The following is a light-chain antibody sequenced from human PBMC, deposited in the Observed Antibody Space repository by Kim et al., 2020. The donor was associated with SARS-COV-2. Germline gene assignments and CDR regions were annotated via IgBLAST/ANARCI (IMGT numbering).Light chain of an antibody. CDR1: QSINNW. CDR2: QAS. CDR3: QQYNSYSSLFT. V-gene: IGKV1-5*03. J-gene: IGKJ3*01. Sequence: DIQMTQSPSTLSASVGDRVTITCRASQSINNWLAWYQQKPGKAPKLLIYQASSLESGVPSRFSGSGSGTEFTLTISSLQPDDFATYYCQQYNSYSSLFTFGPGTKVDIK.